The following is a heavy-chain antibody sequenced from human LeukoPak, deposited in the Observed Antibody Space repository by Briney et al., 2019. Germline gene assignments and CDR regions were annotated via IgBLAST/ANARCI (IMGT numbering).Heavy chain of an antibody. V-gene: IGHV3-23*01. Sequence: GRSLRLSCAASGFTFSNYGMHWVRQAPGKGLEWVSAVSESGVRTYYADSVRGRFTISRDNSKNTVHLQTNSLRAEDTAVYYCAKDGEEYDFWRDAFDIWGQGTMVTVSS. CDR1: GFTFSNYG. CDR3: AKDGEEYDFWRDAFDI. CDR2: VSESGVRT. J-gene: IGHJ3*02. D-gene: IGHD3-3*01.